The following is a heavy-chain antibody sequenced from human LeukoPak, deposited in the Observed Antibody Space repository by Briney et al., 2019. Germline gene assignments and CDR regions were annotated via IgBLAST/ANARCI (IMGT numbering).Heavy chain of an antibody. V-gene: IGHV1-69*05. D-gene: IGHD1-26*01. Sequence: ASVRVSCKASGGTFSSYAISWVRPAPGQGLEWMGGIIPIFGTANYAQKFQGRVTITTDESTSTVYMELSSLRSEDTAVYYCARDRGSGSYYGDYWGQGTPVTVSS. CDR2: IIPIFGTA. CDR1: GGTFSSYA. J-gene: IGHJ4*02. CDR3: ARDRGSGSYYGDY.